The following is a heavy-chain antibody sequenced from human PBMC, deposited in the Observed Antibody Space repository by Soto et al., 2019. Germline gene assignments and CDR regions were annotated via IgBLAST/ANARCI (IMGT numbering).Heavy chain of an antibody. V-gene: IGHV6-1*01. D-gene: IGHD6-6*01. CDR2: TYYRSKWYN. CDR3: ARGNKLVAARPNYYYYMDV. Sequence: SQTLSLTCAISGDSVSSNSAAWNWIRKSPSRGLEWLGRTYYRSKWYNDYAVSVKSRITINPDTSKNQFSLQLNSVTPEDTAVYYCARGNKLVAARPNYYYYMDVWGKGTTVTVSS. J-gene: IGHJ6*03. CDR1: GDSVSSNSAA.